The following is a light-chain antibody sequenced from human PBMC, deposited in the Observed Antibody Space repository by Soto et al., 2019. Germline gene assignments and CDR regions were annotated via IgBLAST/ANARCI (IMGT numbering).Light chain of an antibody. CDR3: QQRSNWPLT. Sequence: EIVLTQSPATLSLSPGERATISCRASQSVTSYLAWYQHKPGQAPRLLIYDASKRATGIPARFSGSGSGTDFTLTISSRGPEDFAVYYCQQRSNWPLTFGGGTRVEI. V-gene: IGKV3-11*01. J-gene: IGKJ4*01. CDR1: QSVTSY. CDR2: DAS.